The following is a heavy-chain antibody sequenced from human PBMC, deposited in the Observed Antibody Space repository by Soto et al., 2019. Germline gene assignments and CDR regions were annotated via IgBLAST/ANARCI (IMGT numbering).Heavy chain of an antibody. V-gene: IGHV3-74*01. CDR2: INSDGSST. J-gene: IGHJ4*02. Sequence: EVQLVESGGGLVQPGGSLRLSCAASGFTFNSYWMHWVRQAPGKGLVWVSRINSDGSSTYYADSVKGRFTIPRDTPTTSLYLPMNTLRAADTSVYYCATHLPNCWGQGTLGSVSA. CDR1: GFTFNSYW. CDR3: ATHLPNC.